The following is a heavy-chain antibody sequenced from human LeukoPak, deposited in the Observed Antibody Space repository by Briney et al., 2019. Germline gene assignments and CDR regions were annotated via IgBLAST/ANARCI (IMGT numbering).Heavy chain of an antibody. V-gene: IGHV4-59*01. CDR1: GGSISSYY. Sequence: SETLSLTCIVSGGSISSYYWSWIRQPPGKGLEWIGYIYYSGSTNYNPSLKSRVTISVDTSKNQFSLKLSSVTAADTAVYYCARDEGGSAFDIWGQGTMVTVSS. D-gene: IGHD3-16*01. CDR3: ARDEGGSAFDI. CDR2: IYYSGST. J-gene: IGHJ3*02.